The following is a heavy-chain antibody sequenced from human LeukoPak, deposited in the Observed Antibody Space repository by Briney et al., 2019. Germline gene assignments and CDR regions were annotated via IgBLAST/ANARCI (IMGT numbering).Heavy chain of an antibody. CDR3: ARDSTRDYYGSGSHDAFDI. CDR1: GFTFYDYG. J-gene: IGHJ3*02. Sequence: GGSLRLSCAASGFTFYDYGMSWVRQAPGKGLEWVSGINWNGGSTGYADSVKGRFTISRDNAKNSLYLQMNSLRAEDTALYHCARDSTRDYYGSGSHDAFDIWGQGTMVTVSS. CDR2: INWNGGST. D-gene: IGHD3-10*01. V-gene: IGHV3-20*01.